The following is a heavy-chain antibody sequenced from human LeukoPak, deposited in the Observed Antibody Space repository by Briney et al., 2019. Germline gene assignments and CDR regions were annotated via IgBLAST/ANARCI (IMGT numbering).Heavy chain of an antibody. CDR2: IRFDGDNK. CDR1: GFSFSSYG. J-gene: IGHJ6*03. D-gene: IGHD3-10*01. V-gene: IGHV3-33*08. Sequence: GGSLRLSCAAFGFSFSSYGMHWVRQPPGKGLEWVADIRFDGDNKYYGEAVKGRFTISRNNAENKLFMLMNNLRAEDTAVYFCARSVYGSGSYMDVWGQGTTVTVSS. CDR3: ARSVYGSGSYMDV.